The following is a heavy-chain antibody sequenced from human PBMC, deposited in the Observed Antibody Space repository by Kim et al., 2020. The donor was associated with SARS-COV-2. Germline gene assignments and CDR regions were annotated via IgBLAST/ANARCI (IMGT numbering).Heavy chain of an antibody. D-gene: IGHD6-19*01. CDR1: GFTFSDYY. V-gene: IGHV3-11*05. CDR3: AREISSGWEYDAFDI. Sequence: GGSLRLSCAASGFTFSDYYMSWIRQAPGKGLEWVSYISSSSSYTNYADSVKGRFTISRDNAKNSLYLQMNSLRAEDTAVYYCAREISSGWEYDAFDIWGQGTMVTVSS. CDR2: ISSSSSYT. J-gene: IGHJ3*02.